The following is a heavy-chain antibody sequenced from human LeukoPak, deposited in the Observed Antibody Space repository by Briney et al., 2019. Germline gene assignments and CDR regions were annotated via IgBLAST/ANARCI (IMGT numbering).Heavy chain of an antibody. CDR3: AGRPDTGSIPLLDY. CDR1: GYTFTNYY. J-gene: IGHJ4*02. D-gene: IGHD5-18*01. Sequence: ASVKVSCKASGYTFTNYYIHWMRQAPGQGLEWMGWINPNSGGTNFAQKFRGRVTMTRDTSISTTYMELSGLSSDDTAVYYCAGRPDTGSIPLLDYWGQGTLVTVSS. V-gene: IGHV1-2*02. CDR2: INPNSGGT.